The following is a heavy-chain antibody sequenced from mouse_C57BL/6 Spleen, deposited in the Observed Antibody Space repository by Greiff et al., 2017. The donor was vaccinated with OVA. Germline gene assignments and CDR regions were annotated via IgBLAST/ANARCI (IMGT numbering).Heavy chain of an antibody. CDR2: IYPRSGNT. D-gene: IGHD2-3*01. CDR1: GYTFTSSG. Sequence: VQGVESGAELARPGASVKLSCKASGYTFTSSGISWVKQRTGQGLEWIGEIYPRSGNTYYNEKFKGKATLTADKSSSTAYMELRSLTSEDSAVYFCAREDGYYDYWGQGTTRTVSS. V-gene: IGHV1-81*01. J-gene: IGHJ2*01. CDR3: AREDGYYDY.